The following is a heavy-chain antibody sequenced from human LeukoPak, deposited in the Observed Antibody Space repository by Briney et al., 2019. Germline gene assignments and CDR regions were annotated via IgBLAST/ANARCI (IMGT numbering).Heavy chain of an antibody. CDR3: ARRNHYFYYMDV. Sequence: SETLSLTCTVSGGSISSYYWSWIRQSPVKGLEWIGYIFPSGSAFYNLSLESRVTISLDTSENQFSLTLSSVTAADTAVYYCARRNHYFYYMDVWGKGTTVTVSS. CDR2: IFPSGSA. V-gene: IGHV4-4*09. J-gene: IGHJ6*03. CDR1: GGSISSYY.